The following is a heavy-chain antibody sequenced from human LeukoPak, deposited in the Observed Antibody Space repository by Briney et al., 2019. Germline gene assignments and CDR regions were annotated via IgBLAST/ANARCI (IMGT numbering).Heavy chain of an antibody. CDR3: AKGPTTVTTRWFDP. CDR2: ISGSAGST. J-gene: IGHJ5*02. CDR1: GFTFSSYA. Sequence: GGSLRLSCAASGFTFSSYAMSWVRQALGKGLEWVSVISGSAGSTYYADSVKGRFTMSRDNSKDTLYLQMNSLRAEDTAIYYCAKGPTTVTTRWFDPWGQGTLVTVSS. V-gene: IGHV3-23*01. D-gene: IGHD4-17*01.